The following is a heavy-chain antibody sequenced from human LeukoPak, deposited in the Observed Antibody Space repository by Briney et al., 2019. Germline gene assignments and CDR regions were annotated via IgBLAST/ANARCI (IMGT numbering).Heavy chain of an antibody. V-gene: IGHV3-9*01. CDR3: AKNRTGWYYLDY. CDR2: ITWNSAPI. D-gene: IGHD6-19*01. Sequence: GRSLRLSCAASGFSFDDYAMHWVRQVPGKGLEWVSGITWNSAPIGYADSVKGRFTISRDNSKNSLYLQMNSLTVEDTAVYYCAKNRTGWYYLDYWGQGTLVTVSS. J-gene: IGHJ4*02. CDR1: GFSFDDYA.